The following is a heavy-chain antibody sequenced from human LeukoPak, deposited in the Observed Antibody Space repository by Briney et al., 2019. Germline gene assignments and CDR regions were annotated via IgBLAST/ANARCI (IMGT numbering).Heavy chain of an antibody. J-gene: IGHJ3*02. CDR1: GFTFSSYW. V-gene: IGHV3-15*01. Sequence: GGSLRLSCAASGFTFSSYWMSWVRQAPGKGPEWIGRIKSKTDGETTDYAAPVRGRFTISRDDSKNTLYLQMNRLNTGDTAVYYCITDPGAWQPIWGRGTMVAVSS. CDR2: IKSKTDGETT. CDR3: ITDPGAWQPI. D-gene: IGHD3-10*01.